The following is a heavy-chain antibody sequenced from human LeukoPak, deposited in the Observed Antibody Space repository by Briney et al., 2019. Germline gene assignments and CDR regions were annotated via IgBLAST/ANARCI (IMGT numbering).Heavy chain of an antibody. CDR3: AKLKGNSIYDYLDY. D-gene: IGHD4-23*01. V-gene: IGHV3-30*18. CDR2: ISYDGSNK. J-gene: IGHJ4*02. Sequence: GGSLRLSCAASGFTFSSYGMHWVRQAPGKGLEWVAVISYDGSNKYYADSVKGRFTISRDNSKNTLYLQMNSLRAEDTAVYYCAKLKGNSIYDYLDYWGQGTLVTVSS. CDR1: GFTFSSYG.